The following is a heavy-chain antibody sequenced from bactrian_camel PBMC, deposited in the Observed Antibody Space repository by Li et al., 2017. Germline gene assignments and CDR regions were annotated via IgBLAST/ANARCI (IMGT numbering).Heavy chain of an antibody. J-gene: IGHJ6*01. V-gene: IGHV3S25*01. Sequence: QLVESGGGSVQAGGSLKLSCAASEATAGRHCMAWFRQVPGKERETVASIRTGYPFTSDYHASVKGRFTISQDNAKNTVYLQMNNLKPEDTAMYYCGADEHTASWACTLLVVAGWGDFGSWGQGTQVTVS. D-gene: IGHD6*01. CDR1: EATAGRHC. CDR2: IRTGYPFTS. CDR3: GADEHTASWACTLLVVAGWGDFGS.